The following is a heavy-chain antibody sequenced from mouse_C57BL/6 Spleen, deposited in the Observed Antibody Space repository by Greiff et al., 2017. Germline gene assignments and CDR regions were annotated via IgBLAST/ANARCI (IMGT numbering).Heavy chain of an antibody. CDR3: AREEGIYYYGSSQAWFAY. CDR2: IYPGSGST. J-gene: IGHJ3*01. Sequence: QVQLQQPGAELVKPGASVTMSCKASGYTFTSYWITWVKQRPGQGLEWIGDIYPGSGSTNYTEKFKSKATLTVDTSSSTAYMQLSSLTSEDSAVYYCAREEGIYYYGSSQAWFAYWGQGTLVTVSA. CDR1: GYTFTSYW. D-gene: IGHD1-1*01. V-gene: IGHV1-55*01.